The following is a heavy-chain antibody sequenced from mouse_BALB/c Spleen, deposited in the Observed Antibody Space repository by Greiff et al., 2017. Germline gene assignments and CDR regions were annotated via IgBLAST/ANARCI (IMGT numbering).Heavy chain of an antibody. CDR2: IDPENGDT. J-gene: IGHJ3*01. CDR1: GFNIKDYY. D-gene: IGHD2-14*01. Sequence: VQLQQSGAELVRSGASVKLSCTASGFNIKDYYMHWVKQRPEQGLEWIGWIDPENGDTEYAPKFQGKATMTADTSSNTAYLQLSSLTSEDTAVYYCNFYYRYDAAYWGQGTLVTVSA. CDR3: NFYYRYDAAY. V-gene: IGHV14-4*02.